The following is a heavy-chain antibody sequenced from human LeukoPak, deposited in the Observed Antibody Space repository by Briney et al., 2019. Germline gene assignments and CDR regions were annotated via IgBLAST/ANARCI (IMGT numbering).Heavy chain of an antibody. Sequence: PSETLSLTCTVSGGSISSYYWSRIRQPPGKGLEWIGYIYYSGSTNYNPSLKSRVTISADTSKNQFSLKLSSVTAADTAVYYCARQDVQLGIDYWGQGTLVTVSS. D-gene: IGHD5-18*01. CDR1: GGSISSYY. J-gene: IGHJ4*02. CDR2: IYYSGST. V-gene: IGHV4-59*08. CDR3: ARQDVQLGIDY.